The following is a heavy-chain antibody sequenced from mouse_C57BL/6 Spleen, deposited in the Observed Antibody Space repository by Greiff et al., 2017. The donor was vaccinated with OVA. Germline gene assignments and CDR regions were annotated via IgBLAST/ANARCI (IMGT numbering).Heavy chain of an antibody. CDR3: AREIYDGYYGYAMDY. J-gene: IGHJ4*01. D-gene: IGHD2-3*01. V-gene: IGHV1-53*01. CDR2: INPSNGGT. Sequence: QVQLQQSGTELVKPGASVKLSCKASGYTFTSYWMHWVKQRPGQGLEWIGNINPSNGGTNYNEKFKSKATLTVDKSSSTAYMQLSSLTSEDSAVYYCAREIYDGYYGYAMDYWGQGTSVTVSS. CDR1: GYTFTSYW.